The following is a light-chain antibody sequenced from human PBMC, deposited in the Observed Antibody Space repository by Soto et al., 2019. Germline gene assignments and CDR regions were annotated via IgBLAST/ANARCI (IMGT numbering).Light chain of an antibody. V-gene: IGKV3-20*01. CDR2: GAS. Sequence: EIVLTQSPGTLSLSPGERATLSCRASQSVSSSYLAWYQQKPGQAPRLLIYGASSRATGIPDRFSGSGSGTDFTLTISRLEPEDFAVYYCQQYEVFTFGPGTKVDIK. CDR3: QQYEVFT. CDR1: QSVSSSY. J-gene: IGKJ3*01.